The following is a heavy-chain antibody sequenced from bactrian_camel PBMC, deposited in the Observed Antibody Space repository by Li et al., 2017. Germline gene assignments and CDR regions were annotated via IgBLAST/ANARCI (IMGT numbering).Heavy chain of an antibody. CDR3: AAGSDLGY. J-gene: IGHJ6*01. CDR1: GFTFSTYW. V-gene: IGHV3S1*01. Sequence: HVQLVESGGGLVQPGGSLRLSCAASGFTFSTYWMYWVRQAPGKGLEWVSTINSGGGTTDYADSVKGRFTISRDNAKNTVYLQMNSLNSEDTAVYYCAAGSDLGYWGQGTQVTVS. CDR2: INSGGGTT.